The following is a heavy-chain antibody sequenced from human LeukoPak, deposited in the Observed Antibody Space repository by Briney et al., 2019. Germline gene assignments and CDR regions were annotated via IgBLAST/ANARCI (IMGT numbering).Heavy chain of an antibody. D-gene: IGHD3-22*01. Sequence: SGPALVKPTQTLTLTCTFSGFSLSTSGMCVSWIRQPPGKALEWLARIDWDDDKYYSTSLKTRLTISKDTSKNQVVLTMANMDPVDTATYYCARMYYNDSSGYPDYWGQGTLVTVSS. J-gene: IGHJ4*02. CDR3: ARMYYNDSSGYPDY. CDR1: GFSLSTSGMC. V-gene: IGHV2-70*11. CDR2: IDWDDDK.